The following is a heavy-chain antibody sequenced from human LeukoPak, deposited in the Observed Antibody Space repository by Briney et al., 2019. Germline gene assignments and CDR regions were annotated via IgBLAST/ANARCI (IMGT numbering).Heavy chain of an antibody. CDR2: ISYDGSNK. V-gene: IGHV3-30-3*01. D-gene: IGHD3-10*01. Sequence: GGSLRLSCAASGFTFSSYAMHWVRQAPGKGLEWVAVISYDGSNKYYADSVKGRFTISRDNSKTTLYLQMNSLRDEDTAMYYCAKAESRYYYGSGSYLAFWGQGTRVTVSS. CDR3: AKAESRYYYGSGSYLAF. CDR1: GFTFSSYA. J-gene: IGHJ4*02.